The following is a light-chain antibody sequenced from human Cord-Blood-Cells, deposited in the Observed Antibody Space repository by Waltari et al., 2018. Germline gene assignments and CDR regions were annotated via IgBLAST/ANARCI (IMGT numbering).Light chain of an antibody. CDR3: SSYTSSSTWV. J-gene: IGLJ3*02. CDR1: SSDVGGYNY. Sequence: QSALTQPASVSGSPGQSITISCTGTSSDVGGYNYVSWYQQHPGKAPKLMIYDVSKRPAGVSNRFPGSKSGNTASLTISGLQAEDEADYYCSSYTSSSTWVFGGGTKLTVL. V-gene: IGLV2-14*01. CDR2: DVS.